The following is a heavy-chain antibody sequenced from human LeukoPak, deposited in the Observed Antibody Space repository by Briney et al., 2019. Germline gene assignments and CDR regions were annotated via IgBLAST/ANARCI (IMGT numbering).Heavy chain of an antibody. Sequence: PSETLSLTCTVPGGSISSYYWSWIRQPPGKGLEWIGYIYYSGSTNYNPSLKSRVTISVDTSKNQFSLKLSSVTAADTAVYYCARDRYYYGSGSYSYFDYWGQGTLVTVSS. V-gene: IGHV4-59*01. J-gene: IGHJ4*02. CDR1: GGSISSYY. D-gene: IGHD3-10*01. CDR3: ARDRYYYGSGSYSYFDY. CDR2: IYYSGST.